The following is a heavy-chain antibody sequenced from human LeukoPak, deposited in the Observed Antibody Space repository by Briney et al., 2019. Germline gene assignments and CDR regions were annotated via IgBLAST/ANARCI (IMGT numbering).Heavy chain of an antibody. D-gene: IGHD6-19*01. Sequence: PGGSLRLSCAASGFTFSSYALSWVRQAPGKGLELISAFSGGGGGTYYAYSAKGRFTISRDNTKYTLYLQMSSLRVEDTAVYYCAARPPIVVAGPFVYWGEGTLVTVSS. V-gene: IGHV3-23*01. CDR1: GFTFSSYA. CDR2: FSGGGGGT. CDR3: AARPPIVVAGPFVY. J-gene: IGHJ4*02.